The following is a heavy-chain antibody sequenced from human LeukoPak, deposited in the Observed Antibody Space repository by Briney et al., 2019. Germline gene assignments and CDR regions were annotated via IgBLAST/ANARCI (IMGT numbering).Heavy chain of an antibody. CDR2: ISSSGSTI. J-gene: IGHJ4*02. D-gene: IGHD5-12*01. CDR1: GFTFSDYY. V-gene: IGHV3-11*01. Sequence: GGSLRLSCAASGFTFSDYYMSWVRQAPGKGLEWVSYISSSGSTIYYADSVKGRFTISRDNTKNSLYLQMSSLRAEDTAVYYCARRGGYDLLDYWGQGTLVTVSS. CDR3: ARRGGYDLLDY.